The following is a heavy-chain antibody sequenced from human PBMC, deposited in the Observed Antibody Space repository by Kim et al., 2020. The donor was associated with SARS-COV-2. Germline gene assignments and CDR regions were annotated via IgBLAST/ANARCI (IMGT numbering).Heavy chain of an antibody. J-gene: IGHJ3*02. CDR1: GFTFSGSA. Sequence: GGSLRLSCAASGFTFSGSAMHWVRRAWGKGGEWVGSISRKAHSYATAYAASVKGRFTISRDDSKNTAYLQMNSLKTEDTAVYYCTRHSSYGQYFRTTPVDIWGQGTMVTVSS. CDR2: ISRKAHSYAT. D-gene: IGHD3-9*01. CDR3: TRHSSYGQYFRTTPVDI. V-gene: IGHV3-73*01.